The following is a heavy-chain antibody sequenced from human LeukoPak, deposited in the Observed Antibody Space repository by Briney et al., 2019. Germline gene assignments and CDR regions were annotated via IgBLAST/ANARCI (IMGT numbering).Heavy chain of an antibody. CDR2: TSGSGGST. Sequence: PGGSLRLSCAPSGFTFSSYWMSWVRQAPGKGLEWVSSTSGSGGSTQYADSVQGRFAISRDNAKNTLYLQMNSLRVEDTAVYFCARDPNGDYIGTFDMWGRGTMVSVSS. D-gene: IGHD4-17*01. CDR1: GFTFSSYW. CDR3: ARDPNGDYIGTFDM. J-gene: IGHJ3*02. V-gene: IGHV3-23*01.